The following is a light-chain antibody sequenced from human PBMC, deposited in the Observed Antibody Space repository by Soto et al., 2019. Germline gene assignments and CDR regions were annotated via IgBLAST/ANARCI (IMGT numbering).Light chain of an antibody. Sequence: QSALTQPASVSGSPGQSITISCTGTSSDVGSYNLVSWYQQHPGKAPKHMIYEGSKRPSGVSNRFSGSKSGNTASLTISGLQAEDEADYYCCSYAGSSTCVFGGGTKVTV. V-gene: IGLV2-23*01. CDR2: EGS. J-gene: IGLJ2*01. CDR3: CSYAGSSTCV. CDR1: SSDVGSYNL.